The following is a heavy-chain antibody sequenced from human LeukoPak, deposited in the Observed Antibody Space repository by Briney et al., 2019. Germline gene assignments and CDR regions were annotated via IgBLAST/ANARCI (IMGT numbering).Heavy chain of an antibody. CDR2: IWHDGTNK. Sequence: GGSLRLSCTASGFIFSTYGMHWVRQAPGKGLEWVAVIWHDGTNKYYADSVKGRFTISRDNSKGTLYLQMDSLRADDTAVYYCARAVGPFDYWGQGTLVTVSS. V-gene: IGHV3-33*01. CDR1: GFIFSTYG. CDR3: ARAVGPFDY. J-gene: IGHJ4*02. D-gene: IGHD1-26*01.